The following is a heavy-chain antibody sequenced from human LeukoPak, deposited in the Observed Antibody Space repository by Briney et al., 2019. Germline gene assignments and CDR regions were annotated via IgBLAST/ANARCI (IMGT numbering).Heavy chain of an antibody. V-gene: IGHV4-34*01. Sequence: SETLSLTCAVYGGSFSGYYWSWIRQPPGKGLEWIGEINHSGSTNYNPSLKSRVTISVDTSTNQFSLKLSSVTAADTAVYYCARGGTYCGGDCYTKNYYFDYWGQGTLVTVSS. D-gene: IGHD2-21*02. J-gene: IGHJ4*02. CDR1: GGSFSGYY. CDR3: ARGGTYCGGDCYTKNYYFDY. CDR2: INHSGST.